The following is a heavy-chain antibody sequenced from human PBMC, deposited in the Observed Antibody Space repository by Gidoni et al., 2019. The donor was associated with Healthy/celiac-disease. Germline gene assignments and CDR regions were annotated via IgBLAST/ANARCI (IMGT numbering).Heavy chain of an antibody. CDR3: ATSMVQGVNYYYYYMDV. Sequence: QVQLQASGPGLVKPSETLSLTCTVSGGSLSGYYGSWIRQPPGKGLEWIGYIYYSGSTNYNPYLKSRVTRSVDTSKNQFSLKLSSVTAADTAVYYCATSMVQGVNYYYYYMDVWGKGTTVTVSS. V-gene: IGHV4-59*08. J-gene: IGHJ6*03. CDR1: GGSLSGYY. CDR2: IYYSGST. D-gene: IGHD3-10*01.